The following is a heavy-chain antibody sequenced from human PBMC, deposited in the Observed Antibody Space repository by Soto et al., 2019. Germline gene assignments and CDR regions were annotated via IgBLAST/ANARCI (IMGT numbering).Heavy chain of an antibody. CDR3: AKGGNRHYDFWSDY. V-gene: IGHV3-9*01. Sequence: EVQLVESGGGLVQPGGSLRLSCAASGFNFNNYAMHWVRQAPGKGLEWGSGINWVSGRIVYADSVKGRFIISRDNAKNSLYLQMNSLGADDTDIYYCAKGGNRHYDFWSDYWGQGTLVTVSS. D-gene: IGHD3-3*01. CDR2: INWVSGRI. CDR1: GFNFNNYA. J-gene: IGHJ4*02.